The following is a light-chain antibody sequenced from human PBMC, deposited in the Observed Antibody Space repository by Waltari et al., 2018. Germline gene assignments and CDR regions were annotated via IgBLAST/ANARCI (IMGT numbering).Light chain of an antibody. CDR1: SGYIVSND. CDR2: ENN. V-gene: IGLV6-57*03. CDR3: QSYDSRNLV. J-gene: IGLJ2*01. Sequence: YTLTQPPSLSESPGRTVIISCTRSSGYIVSNDVHLFQQRPGSAPTIVIYENNLRPSGVPDRFSASIDRSSNSASLAISGLKTEDEADYYCQSYDSRNLVFGGGTKVTVL.